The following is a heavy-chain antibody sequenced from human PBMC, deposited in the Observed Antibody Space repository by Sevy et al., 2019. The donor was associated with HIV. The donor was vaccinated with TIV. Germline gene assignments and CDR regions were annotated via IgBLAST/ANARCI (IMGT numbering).Heavy chain of an antibody. Sequence: YLRLSCTASGFTFGDYCMSWVRQAPGKGLEWVAFLKSDVYGGTVDHAASVRGRFVISRDDSKTIAYLQMNDSKTEDTGVYYCTPWKSAQSIFDYWGQGATVTVSS. D-gene: IGHD1-1*01. J-gene: IGHJ4*02. V-gene: IGHV3-49*04. CDR2: LKSDVYGGTV. CDR1: GFTFGDYC. CDR3: TPWKSAQSIFDY.